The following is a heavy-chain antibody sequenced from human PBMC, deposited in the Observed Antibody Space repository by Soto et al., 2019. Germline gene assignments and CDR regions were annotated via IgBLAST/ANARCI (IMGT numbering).Heavy chain of an antibody. D-gene: IGHD6-19*01. V-gene: IGHV3-30*18. CDR2: ISYDGSNK. Sequence: GGSLRLSCAASGFTFSSYGMHWVRQAPGKGLEWVAVISYDGSNKYYADSVKGRFTISRDNSKNTLYLQMNSLRAEDTAVYYCAKDQEQWLVTGFDYWGQGTLVTVSS. CDR3: AKDQEQWLVTGFDY. CDR1: GFTFSSYG. J-gene: IGHJ4*02.